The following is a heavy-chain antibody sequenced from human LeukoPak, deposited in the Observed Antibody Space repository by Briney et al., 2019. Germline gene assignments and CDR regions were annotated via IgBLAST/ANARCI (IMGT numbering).Heavy chain of an antibody. V-gene: IGHV1-69*13. J-gene: IGHJ4*02. CDR1: GGTFISYA. D-gene: IGHD3-22*01. CDR2: IIPIFGTA. Sequence: SVKVSCKASGGTFISYAISWVRQAPGQGLEWMGGIIPIFGTANYAQKFQGRVTITADESTSTAYMELSSLRSEDTAVYYCASLPFEDYYDSSGPRDDYWGQGTLVTVSS. CDR3: ASLPFEDYYDSSGPRDDY.